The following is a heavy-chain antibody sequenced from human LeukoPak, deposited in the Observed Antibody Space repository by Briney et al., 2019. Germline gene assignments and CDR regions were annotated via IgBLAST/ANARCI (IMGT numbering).Heavy chain of an antibody. CDR2: INPNSGGT. V-gene: IGHV1-2*06. CDR3: ARDCSAGNCYSYI. J-gene: IGHJ4*02. Sequence: ASVKVSCKASGYTFTGYYMHWVRQAPGQGLEWMGRINPNSGGTNYAQKFQGRVTMTRDTSISTAYMELSRLRSDDTAVYYCARDCSAGNCYSYIWGQGTLVTVSS. CDR1: GYTFTGYY. D-gene: IGHD2-15*01.